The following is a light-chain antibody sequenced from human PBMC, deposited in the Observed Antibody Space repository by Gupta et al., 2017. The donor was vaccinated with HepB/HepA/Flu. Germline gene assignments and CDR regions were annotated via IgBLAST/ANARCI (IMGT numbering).Light chain of an antibody. CDR1: QGIRTD. Sequence: DIQLTQSPSFLSASVGDRVTITCRASQGIRTDLGWYQQKPGKPPKRLIYAVSRLQSGVPSRFSGSGSGTEFTLTISSLQPEDFAIYYCLQHNSFPWTFGQGTKVEIE. CDR2: AVS. J-gene: IGKJ1*01. CDR3: LQHNSFPWT. V-gene: IGKV1-17*01.